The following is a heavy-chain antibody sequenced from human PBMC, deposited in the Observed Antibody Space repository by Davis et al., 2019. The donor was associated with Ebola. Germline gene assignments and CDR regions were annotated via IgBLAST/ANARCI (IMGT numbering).Heavy chain of an antibody. J-gene: IGHJ6*02. Sequence: GGSLRLSCAASGFTFSSYWMNWVRQAPGKGLEWVGRIKSKTDGGTTDYAAPVKGRFTISRDDSKNTLYLQMNSLKTEDTAVYYCTTSGGNWGYYYYYGMDVWGQGTTVTVSS. D-gene: IGHD4-23*01. V-gene: IGHV3-15*01. CDR2: IKSKTDGGTT. CDR1: GFTFSSYW. CDR3: TTSGGNWGYYYYYGMDV.